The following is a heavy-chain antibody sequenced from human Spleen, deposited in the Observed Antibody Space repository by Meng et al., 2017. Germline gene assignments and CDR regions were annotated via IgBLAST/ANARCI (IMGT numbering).Heavy chain of an antibody. V-gene: IGHV4-39*01. Sequence: QPQLQESGPGLVKPSEALSPTCSVSGGSISTSGYYWGWIRQPPGKGLGWIGSIGHSGITYYTPSLKSRVTVSVDTSKSQFSLSLSSVTAADTAVYYCARHSSSGPYYPFDYWGQGTLVTVSS. CDR2: IGHSGIT. D-gene: IGHD1-26*01. CDR1: GGSISTSGYY. J-gene: IGHJ4*02. CDR3: ARHSSSGPYYPFDY.